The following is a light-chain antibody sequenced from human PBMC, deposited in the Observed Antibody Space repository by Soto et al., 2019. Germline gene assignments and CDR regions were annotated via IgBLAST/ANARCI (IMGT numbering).Light chain of an antibody. CDR3: ATWEDSLNGFYV. CDR2: RNN. Sequence: QSVLTQPPSASGTPGQGVTISCSGSTSNIGSNYVYWYQQLPGTAPKLLIYRNNQRPSGVPDRFSGSKSGTAAALAISGLRSDDEADYFCATWEDSLNGFYVFGTGTKLTVL. V-gene: IGLV1-47*01. J-gene: IGLJ1*01. CDR1: TSNIGSNY.